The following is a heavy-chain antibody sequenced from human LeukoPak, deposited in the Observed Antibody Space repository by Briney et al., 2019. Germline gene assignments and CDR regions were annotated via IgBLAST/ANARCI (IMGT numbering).Heavy chain of an antibody. CDR2: IIPIFGTA. V-gene: IGHV1-69*05. Sequence: SVKVSCKASGGTFSSYAISWVRQAPGQGLEWMGGIIPIFGTANYAQKFQGRVTITTDESTSTAYMELSSLRSEDTAVYYCARPPTVDGTEVGAEYFQHWGQGTLVTVSS. J-gene: IGHJ1*01. CDR3: ARPPTVDGTEVGAEYFQH. CDR1: GGTFSSYA. D-gene: IGHD1-26*01.